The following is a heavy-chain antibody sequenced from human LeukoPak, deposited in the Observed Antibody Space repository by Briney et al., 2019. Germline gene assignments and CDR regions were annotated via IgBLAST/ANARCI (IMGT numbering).Heavy chain of an antibody. D-gene: IGHD3-22*01. V-gene: IGHV3-23*01. Sequence: RGCLTLSCPASGFTFSSYAMSWVRQAAGEGLEWVSAISGSGDNTSYADSVKCRFTISRDNSKNTLYVQVNSLGTEDTAAYYCAKGSYYDSSGSFYFDYWGQGTLVTVSS. J-gene: IGHJ4*02. CDR1: GFTFSSYA. CDR2: ISGSGDNT. CDR3: AKGSYYDSSGSFYFDY.